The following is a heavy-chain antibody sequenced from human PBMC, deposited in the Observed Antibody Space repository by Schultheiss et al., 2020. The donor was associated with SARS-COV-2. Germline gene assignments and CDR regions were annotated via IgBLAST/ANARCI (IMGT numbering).Heavy chain of an antibody. CDR3: AKDVGLGTAGYFDL. Sequence: GGSLRPSCAASGFTFSSYGMHWVRQAPGKGLEWVAVIWYDGSNKYYADSVKGRFTISRDNSKNTLYLQMNSLRAEDTAVYYCAKDVGLGTAGYFDLWGRGTLVTVSS. CDR2: IWYDGSNK. CDR1: GFTFSSYG. V-gene: IGHV3-33*06. J-gene: IGHJ2*01. D-gene: IGHD7-27*01.